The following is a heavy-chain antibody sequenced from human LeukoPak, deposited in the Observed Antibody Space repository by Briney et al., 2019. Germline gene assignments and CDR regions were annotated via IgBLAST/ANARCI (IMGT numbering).Heavy chain of an antibody. CDR2: ISENPERR. CDR1: GGSLSTYY. V-gene: IGHV3-23*01. CDR3: AREENTLLLSLDY. J-gene: IGHJ4*02. Sequence: ETLSLTCSVSGGSLSTYYWTWTRQTPEKGLEWVSAISENPERRHYSNSVGGRFVISRDMSKNSVFLQMASLRAEDTAIYYCAREENTLLLSLDYWGLGTLVTVSS. D-gene: IGHD2/OR15-2a*01.